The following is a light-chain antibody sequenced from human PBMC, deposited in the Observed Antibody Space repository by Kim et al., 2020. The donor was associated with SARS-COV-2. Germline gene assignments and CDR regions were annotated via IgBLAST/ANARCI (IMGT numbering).Light chain of an antibody. CDR1: KLGDKY. CDR3: QAWDSSTAV. Sequence: VSPGQTASINCSGDKLGDKYACWYQQKPGQSPVLVIYQDRKRPSGIPERFSGSNSGNTATLTISGTQAMDEADYYCQAWDSSTAVFGGGTQLTVL. CDR2: QDR. V-gene: IGLV3-1*01. J-gene: IGLJ2*01.